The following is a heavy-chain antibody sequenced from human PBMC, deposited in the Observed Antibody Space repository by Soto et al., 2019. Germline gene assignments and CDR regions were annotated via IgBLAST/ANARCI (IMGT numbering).Heavy chain of an antibody. CDR1: GFTFDDYT. CDR2: ISWDGGST. D-gene: IGHD6-13*01. Sequence: AGGSLRLSCAASGFTFDDYTMHWVRQAPGKGLEWVSLISWDGGSTYYADSVKGRFTISRDNSKNSLYLQMNSLRTEDTALYYCAKDIGYSSSRYYYYGMDVWGQGTTVTVSS. V-gene: IGHV3-43*01. CDR3: AKDIGYSSSRYYYYGMDV. J-gene: IGHJ6*02.